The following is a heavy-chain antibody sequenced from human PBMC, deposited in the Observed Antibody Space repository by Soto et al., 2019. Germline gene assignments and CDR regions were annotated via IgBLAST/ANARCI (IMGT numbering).Heavy chain of an antibody. J-gene: IGHJ3*02. CDR1: GGSIKSSSYY. D-gene: IGHD1-26*01. Sequence: QLQLQESGPGLVKPSETLSLTCTVSGGSIKSSSYYWGWIRQPPGKGLEWIGSIYYSGSTYYNPSLKSRVTISVDTSKNQFSRKLSAVTAADTAVYYCARHGFRVVGSSFDIWGQGTMVTVSS. V-gene: IGHV4-39*01. CDR3: ARHGFRVVGSSFDI. CDR2: IYYSGST.